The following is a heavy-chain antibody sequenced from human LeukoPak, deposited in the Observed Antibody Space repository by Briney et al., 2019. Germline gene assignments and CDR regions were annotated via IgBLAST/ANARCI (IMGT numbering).Heavy chain of an antibody. D-gene: IGHD3-16*02. CDR1: GGSISSSSYY. Sequence: SETLSLTCTVSGGSISSSSYYWGWIRQPPGKGLEWIGSIYYGGSTYYNPSLKSRVTISIDTSKNQFSLKLSSVTAADTAVYYCARAFSLSVHDAFDIWGQGTMVTVSS. CDR3: ARAFSLSVHDAFDI. V-gene: IGHV4-39*07. J-gene: IGHJ3*02. CDR2: IYYGGST.